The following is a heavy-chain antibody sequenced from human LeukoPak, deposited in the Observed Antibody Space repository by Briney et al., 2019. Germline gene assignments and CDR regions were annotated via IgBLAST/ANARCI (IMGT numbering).Heavy chain of an antibody. D-gene: IGHD3-10*01. CDR1: GITFSSYT. V-gene: IGHV3-21*01. J-gene: IGHJ4*02. CDR2: ITSSSSYI. CDR3: GSMVREGEDY. Sequence: GGSLRLSCAASGITFSSYTMNWVRQAPGKGLEWVSSITSSSSYIYYADSVKGRFTISRGNAKNSLYLQMNSLRVEDTAVYYCGSMVREGEDYWGQGTLVTVSS.